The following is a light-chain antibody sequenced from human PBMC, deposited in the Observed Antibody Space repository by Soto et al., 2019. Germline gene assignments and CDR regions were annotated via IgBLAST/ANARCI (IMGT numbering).Light chain of an antibody. CDR3: QQYGSSPWT. J-gene: IGKJ1*01. CDR2: GAS. Sequence: IVLTQSPDTLSLSPGERAILSCRASQSVSSSYLAWYQQKPGQAPRLLIYGASSRATGIPDRFSGSGSGTDFTLTISRLEPEDFAVYYRQQYGSSPWTFGQGTKVDI. V-gene: IGKV3-20*01. CDR1: QSVSSSY.